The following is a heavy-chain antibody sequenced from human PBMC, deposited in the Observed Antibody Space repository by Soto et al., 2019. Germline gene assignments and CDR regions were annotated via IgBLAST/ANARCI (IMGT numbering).Heavy chain of an antibody. CDR1: GYTFTCFY. V-gene: IGHV1-2*02. CDR3: ARDPFEYYDSSGYYDY. Sequence: XSVKVSCKPSGYTFTCFYIHWVRQAPGQGLEWMGWINPNSGGTSYAQKFQGRVTMTRDTSISTAYLDLSRLRYDDTAVYYCARDPFEYYDSSGYYDYSGQGTLVTVSS. D-gene: IGHD3-22*01. J-gene: IGHJ4*02. CDR2: INPNSGGT.